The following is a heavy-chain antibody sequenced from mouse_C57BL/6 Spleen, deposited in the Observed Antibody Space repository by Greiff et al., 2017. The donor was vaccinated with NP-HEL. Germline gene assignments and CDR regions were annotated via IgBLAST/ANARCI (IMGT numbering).Heavy chain of an antibody. D-gene: IGHD1-1*01. V-gene: IGHV5-4*03. CDR3: AREGGSARSYFGY. CDR2: ISDGGGYT. CDR1: GFTFSSYA. J-gene: IGHJ2*01. Sequence: EVKLVESGGGLVKPGGSLKLSCAASGFTFSSYAMSWVRQTPEKRLEWVATISDGGGYTYYPDNVQGRVTMSRDTAKNNLYLQMSNLKSEDTAMYYCAREGGSARSYFGYRGQGTTLTVSS.